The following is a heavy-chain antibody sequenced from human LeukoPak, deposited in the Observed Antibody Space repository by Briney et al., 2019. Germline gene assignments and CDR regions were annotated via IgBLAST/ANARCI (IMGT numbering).Heavy chain of an antibody. V-gene: IGHV3-30*18. D-gene: IGHD3-16*02. J-gene: IGHJ6*02. CDR3: AKDIIRLGELSPRGYYYYGMGV. Sequence: GGSLRLSCAASGFTFSSYGMHWVRQAPGKGLEWVAVISYDGSNKYYADSVKGRFTISRDNSKNTLYLQMNSLRAEDTAVYYCAKDIIRLGELSPRGYYYYGMGVWGQGTTVTVSS. CDR2: ISYDGSNK. CDR1: GFTFSSYG.